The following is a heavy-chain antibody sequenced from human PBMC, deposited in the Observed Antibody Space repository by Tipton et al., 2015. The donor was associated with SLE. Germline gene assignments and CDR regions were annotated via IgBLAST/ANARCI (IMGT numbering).Heavy chain of an antibody. J-gene: IGHJ5*01. CDR1: GDSTNSGAYY. V-gene: IGHV4-31*03. CDR2: IYHTGST. Sequence: TLSLTCTVSGDSTNSGAYYWSWIRQLPGQGLEWIGYIYHTGSTYYNPSLRSRATMSVDTSKNEFSLKLSSVTAADTALYYCARDHKETWFDSWGQGTLVTVSP. CDR3: ARDHKETWFDS.